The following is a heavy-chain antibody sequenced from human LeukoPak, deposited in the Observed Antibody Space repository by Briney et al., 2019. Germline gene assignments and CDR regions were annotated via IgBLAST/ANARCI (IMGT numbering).Heavy chain of an antibody. J-gene: IGHJ4*02. CDR2: MNPNSGYT. D-gene: IGHD6-19*01. CDR3: ARDGSGGGGYFDY. V-gene: IGHV1-8*02. CDR1: GYTFTSFD. Sequence: EASVKVSCKASGYTFTSFDINWVRQATGQGLEWMGWMNPNSGYTGYAQKFQGRVIMTTDTSTSTAYMELMSLRSDDTAVFYCARDGSGGGGYFDYWGQETLVIVSS.